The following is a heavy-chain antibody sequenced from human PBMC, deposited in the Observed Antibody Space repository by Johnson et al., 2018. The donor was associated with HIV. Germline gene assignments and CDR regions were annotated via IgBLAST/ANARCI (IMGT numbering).Heavy chain of an antibody. CDR2: ISGSGGST. Sequence: VQLVESGGGVVRPGGSLRLSCAASGFNFDDYGMSWVRQAPGKGLEWVSGISGSGGSTYYADSVKGRFTISRDNSKNTLYLQMNSLKTEDTAVYYCTTGSFFDIWGQGTMVTVSS. CDR3: TTGSFFDI. V-gene: IGHV3-23*04. CDR1: GFNFDDYG. J-gene: IGHJ3*02.